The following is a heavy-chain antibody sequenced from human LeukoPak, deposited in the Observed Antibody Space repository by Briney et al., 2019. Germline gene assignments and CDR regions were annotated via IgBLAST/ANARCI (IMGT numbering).Heavy chain of an antibody. Sequence: SETLSLTCTVSGGSISSSSYYWGWIRQPPGKGLEWIGSIYYGGSTYYNPSLKSRVTISVDTSKNQFSLKLSSVTAADTAVYYCARLPFDYYGSNAFDIWGQGTMVTVSS. CDR1: GGSISSSSYY. D-gene: IGHD3-10*01. CDR3: ARLPFDYYGSNAFDI. J-gene: IGHJ3*02. CDR2: IYYGGST. V-gene: IGHV4-39*01.